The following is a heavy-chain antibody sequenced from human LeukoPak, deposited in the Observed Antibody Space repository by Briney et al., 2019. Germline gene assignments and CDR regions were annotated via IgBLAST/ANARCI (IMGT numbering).Heavy chain of an antibody. J-gene: IGHJ4*02. D-gene: IGHD7-27*01. V-gene: IGHV3-9*01. CDR2: ISWHSGTI. Sequence: TGGSLRLSCAASGFTFGAYSMHWVRQVPGKDLEWVPGISWHSGTIDYVDSVRGRFTVSRDNAKSSLYLQMNSLRADDTALYYCAKGNWGSPFDSWGQGTLVAVSS. CDR1: GFTFGAYS. CDR3: AKGNWGSPFDS.